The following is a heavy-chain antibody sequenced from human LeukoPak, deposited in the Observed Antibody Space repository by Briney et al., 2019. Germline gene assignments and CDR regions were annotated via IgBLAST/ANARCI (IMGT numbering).Heavy chain of an antibody. D-gene: IGHD5-18*01. CDR1: GGSISSGSYY. V-gene: IGHV4-61*02. Sequence: SETLSLTCTVSGGSISSGSYYWSWIRQPAGKGLEWIGRIYTSGSTNYNPSLKSRVTISVDTSKNQFSLKLSSVTAGDTAVYYCARDSYGSDYWGQGTLVTVSS. J-gene: IGHJ4*02. CDR3: ARDSYGSDY. CDR2: IYTSGST.